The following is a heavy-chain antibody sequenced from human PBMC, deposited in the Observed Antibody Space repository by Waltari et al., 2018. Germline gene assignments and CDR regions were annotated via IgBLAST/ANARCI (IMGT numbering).Heavy chain of an antibody. J-gene: IGHJ4*02. V-gene: IGHV1-69*12. CDR3: ARDGGYDSSGYNWSYFDY. D-gene: IGHD3-22*01. Sequence: QVQLVQSGAEVKKPGSSVKVSCKASGGTFSSYAISWVRQAPGQGLEWMGGISPIFGTANYAQKFQGRVTITADESTSTAYMELSSLRSEDTAVYYCARDGGYDSSGYNWSYFDYWGQGTLVTVSS. CDR2: ISPIFGTA. CDR1: GGTFSSYA.